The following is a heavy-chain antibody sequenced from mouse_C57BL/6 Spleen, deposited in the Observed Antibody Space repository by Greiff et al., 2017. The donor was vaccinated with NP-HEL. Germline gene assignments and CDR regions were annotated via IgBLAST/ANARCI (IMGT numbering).Heavy chain of an antibody. CDR1: GYTFTSYW. Sequence: VQLQQSGTVLARPGASVKMSCKTSGYTFTSYWMHWVKQRPGQGLEWIGALYPGNSDTSYNQKFKGKAKLTAVTSASTAYMELSSLTNEDSAVYYCTRYSYYGSSYGYFDVWGTGTTVTVSS. CDR2: LYPGNSDT. J-gene: IGHJ1*03. V-gene: IGHV1-5*01. CDR3: TRYSYYGSSYGYFDV. D-gene: IGHD1-1*01.